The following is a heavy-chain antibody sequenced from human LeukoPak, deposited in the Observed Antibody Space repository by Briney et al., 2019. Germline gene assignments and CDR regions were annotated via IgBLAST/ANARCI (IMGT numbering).Heavy chain of an antibody. V-gene: IGHV3-7*01. CDR3: ARDEDTSAYYSY. J-gene: IGHJ4*02. D-gene: IGHD3-22*01. CDR1: GFTFSSYW. Sequence: GGSLRLSCAASGFTFSSYWISWVRQAPGKGLEWVANIKQDGSEKYSVYSVKGRFTISRDNAKNSLYLQMNSLRAEDTAVYYCARDEDTSAYYSYWGQGILVTVSS. CDR2: IKQDGSEK.